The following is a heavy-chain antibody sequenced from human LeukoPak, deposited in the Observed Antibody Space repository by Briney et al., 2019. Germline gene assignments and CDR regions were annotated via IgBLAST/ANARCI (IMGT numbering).Heavy chain of an antibody. Sequence: SETLSLTCTVSGGSISSYYWSWIRQPPGKGLEWIGYIYYSGSTNYNPSLKSRVTISVDTSKNQSSLKLSSVTAADTAVYYCAGLRYFDWLPDYWGQGTLVTVSS. CDR3: AGLRYFDWLPDY. CDR1: GGSISSYY. V-gene: IGHV4-59*08. D-gene: IGHD3-9*01. CDR2: IYYSGST. J-gene: IGHJ4*02.